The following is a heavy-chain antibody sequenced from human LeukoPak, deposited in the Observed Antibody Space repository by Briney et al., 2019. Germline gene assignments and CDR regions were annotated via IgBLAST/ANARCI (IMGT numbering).Heavy chain of an antibody. V-gene: IGHV1-46*01. CDR2: INPSGGRT. D-gene: IGHD1-26*01. J-gene: IGHJ5*02. CDR1: GYTFTAYY. CDR3: ARGDGSRSYCDP. Sequence: SVKVSCKASGYTFTAYYMHWVRQPPGHGLEWMGIINPSGGRTSYAQKFQGRVTMTSDTTTSTVYMELSSLRSEDTAVYYCARGDGSRSYCDPWGQGNLVTVSS.